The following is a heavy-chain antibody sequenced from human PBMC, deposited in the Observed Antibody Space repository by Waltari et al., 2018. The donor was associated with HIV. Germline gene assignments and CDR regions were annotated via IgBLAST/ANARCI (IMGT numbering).Heavy chain of an antibody. CDR1: GFPFTDYH. Sequence: QVHVVESGGGLVKPGGSLRLSCAVSGFPFTDYHMSWIRQAPGQRTEYLSTIRSDGLHLLYADSVKGRFSISRDNAKNSLYLQMNSLRPAGTAVYYCAKDYFHSRGYPGHWGQGTLVTVSS. V-gene: IGHV3-11*01. D-gene: IGHD3-22*01. J-gene: IGHJ4*02. CDR2: IRSDGLHL. CDR3: AKDYFHSRGYPGH.